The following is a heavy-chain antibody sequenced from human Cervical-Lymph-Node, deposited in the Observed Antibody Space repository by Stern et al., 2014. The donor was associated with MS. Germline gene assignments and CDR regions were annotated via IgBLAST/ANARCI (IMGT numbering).Heavy chain of an antibody. CDR2: IDPSDSYS. V-gene: IGHV5-10-1*01. D-gene: IGHD6-13*01. Sequence: VQLVESGAEVKKPGESLRVSCKGSGYSFTSYCIRWVRQMPGKGLEWMGRIDPSDSYSNYSTSFQGHVTISADKSISTAYLQWGSLKASDNAMYYCARHPVNFLSSSWDGWGQGTLVTVSS. J-gene: IGHJ4*02. CDR3: ARHPVNFLSSSWDG. CDR1: GYSFTSYC.